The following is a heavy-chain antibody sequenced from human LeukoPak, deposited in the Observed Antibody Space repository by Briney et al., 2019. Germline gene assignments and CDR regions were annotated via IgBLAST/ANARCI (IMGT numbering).Heavy chain of an antibody. CDR2: ISGSGGST. J-gene: IGHJ4*02. Sequence: GGSLRLSCAASGFTFSSYAMSWVRQAPGKGLEWVSAISGSGGSTYYADSVKGRFTISRDNSKNTLYLQMNSLRAEDTAVYYCAKVAMIVVVMVPGYFDYWGQGTLVTVSS. D-gene: IGHD3-22*01. V-gene: IGHV3-23*01. CDR3: AKVAMIVVVMVPGYFDY. CDR1: GFTFSSYA.